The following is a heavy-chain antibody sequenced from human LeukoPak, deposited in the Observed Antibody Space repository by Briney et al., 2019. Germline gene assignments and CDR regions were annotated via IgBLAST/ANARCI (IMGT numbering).Heavy chain of an antibody. Sequence: SETLSLTCTVSGGSISSSGYLWGWIRQPPGKGLEWIGSMYYSGSTYYNPSLKSRVTISADTSKNQFSLKLSSVTAADTAVYYCARVPPDSSGYYRNDAFDIWGQGTMVTVSS. J-gene: IGHJ3*02. V-gene: IGHV4-39*07. CDR3: ARVPPDSSGYYRNDAFDI. CDR1: GGSISSSGYL. D-gene: IGHD3-22*01. CDR2: MYYSGST.